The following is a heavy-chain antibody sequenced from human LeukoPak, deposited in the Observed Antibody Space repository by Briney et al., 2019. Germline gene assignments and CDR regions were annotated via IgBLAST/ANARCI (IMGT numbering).Heavy chain of an antibody. CDR3: ARRGHQSEVVFDY. CDR1: GGSISSGGYY. Sequence: SETLSLTCTVSGGSISSGGYYWSWIRQHPGKGLEWIGYIYYSGSTYYNPSLKSRVTISVDTSKNQFSLKLSSVTAADTAVYYCARRGHQSEVVFDYWGQGILVTVSS. CDR2: IYYSGST. J-gene: IGHJ4*02. D-gene: IGHD2-15*01. V-gene: IGHV4-31*03.